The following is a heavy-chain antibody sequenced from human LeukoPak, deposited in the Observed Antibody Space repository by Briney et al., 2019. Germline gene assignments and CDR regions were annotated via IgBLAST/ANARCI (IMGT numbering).Heavy chain of an antibody. D-gene: IGHD2-8*01. CDR2: ISYDGNNK. CDR3: ARDAGYCTNGVCHDAFDL. CDR1: GFIFNSYA. Sequence: GGSLRLSCAASGFIFNSYAMHWVRQAPGKGLEWVAVISYDGNNKYYADSVRGRFTISRDNSKNTLYLQMNSLRAEDTAVYNCARDAGYCTNGVCHDAFDLWGQGTLVTVSS. V-gene: IGHV3-30-3*01. J-gene: IGHJ3*01.